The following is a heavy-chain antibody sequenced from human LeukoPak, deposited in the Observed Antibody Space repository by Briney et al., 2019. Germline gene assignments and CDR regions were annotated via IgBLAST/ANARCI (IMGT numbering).Heavy chain of an antibody. V-gene: IGHV3-23*01. CDR2: ISGSGGST. CDR3: AKGLFYVNLDY. J-gene: IGHJ4*02. CDR1: GLTFSSYA. Sequence: GGSLRLSCAASGLTFSSYAMSWVRQAPGKGLEWVSAISGSGGSTYYADSVKGRFTIPRDNSKNTLYLQMNSLRAEDTAVYYCAKGLFYVNLDYWGQGTLVTVSS. D-gene: IGHD5/OR15-5a*01.